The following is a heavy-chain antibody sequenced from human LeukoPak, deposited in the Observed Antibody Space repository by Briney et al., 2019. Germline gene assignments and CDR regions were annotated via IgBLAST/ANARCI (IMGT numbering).Heavy chain of an antibody. Sequence: SVKVSCKASGGTFSSYAISWVRQAPGQGLEWMGGIIPIFGTANYAQKFQGRVTITADESTSTAYMELSSLRSEDTAVYYCARQRAMTRVRGILRYYYYYMDVWGKGTTVTISS. J-gene: IGHJ6*03. D-gene: IGHD3-10*01. V-gene: IGHV1-69*13. CDR1: GGTFSSYA. CDR2: IIPIFGTA. CDR3: ARQRAMTRVRGILRYYYYYMDV.